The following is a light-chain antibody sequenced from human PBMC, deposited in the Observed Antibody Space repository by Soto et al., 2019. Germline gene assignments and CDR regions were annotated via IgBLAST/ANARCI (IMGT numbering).Light chain of an antibody. CDR1: QSVSSSY. CDR3: QQYGSSPLT. CDR2: DAS. Sequence: EIVLTQSPATLSLSPGERATLSCGARQSVSSSYLAWYQQKPGLAPRLLIYDASSRVTGIPDRFSGSASGTDFTLTISRLEPEDFAVYYCQQYGSSPLTFGGGTKVEIK. J-gene: IGKJ4*01. V-gene: IGKV3D-20*01.